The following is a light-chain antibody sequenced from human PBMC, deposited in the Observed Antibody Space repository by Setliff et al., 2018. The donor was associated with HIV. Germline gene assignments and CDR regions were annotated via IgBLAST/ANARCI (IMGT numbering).Light chain of an antibody. CDR1: SSDVGSFNL. CDR3: CSYAGSYKV. V-gene: IGLV2-23*02. CDR2: EVT. Sequence: QSVLTQPASVSGSPGQSITISCTGTSSDVGSFNLVSWYQQHPGKAPKLIIYEVTKRPSGVPDRFSGSKSGYTASLTISGLQAEDEADYYCCSYAGSYKVFGTGTKVTVL. J-gene: IGLJ1*01.